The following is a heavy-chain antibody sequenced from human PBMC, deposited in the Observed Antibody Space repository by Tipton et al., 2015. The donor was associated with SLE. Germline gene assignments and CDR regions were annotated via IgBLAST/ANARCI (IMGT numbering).Heavy chain of an antibody. CDR3: TRDLPRYYDYGNWFDP. D-gene: IGHD3-3*01. Sequence: SLRLSCAASGFTFSSYAMSWVRQAPGKGLEWVSVIYSGGSSTYYADSVKGRFTISRDNSKNTLYLQMNSLRAEDTAVYYCTRDLPRYYDYGNWFDPWGQGTLVTVSS. CDR1: GFTFSSYA. CDR2: IYSGGSST. V-gene: IGHV3-23*03. J-gene: IGHJ5*02.